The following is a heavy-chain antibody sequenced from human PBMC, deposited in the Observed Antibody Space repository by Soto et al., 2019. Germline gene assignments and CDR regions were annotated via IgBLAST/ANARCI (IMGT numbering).Heavy chain of an antibody. CDR2: IYHSGST. CDR1: GGSISSGGYS. J-gene: IGHJ4*02. D-gene: IGHD5-12*01. CDR3: AAGGGLPRYY. V-gene: IGHV4-30-2*01. Sequence: QLQLQESGSGLVKPSQTLSLTCAVSGGSISSGGYSWSWIRQPPGKGLEWIGYIYHSGSTYYNPSPQSRVTRSVARSKNKFSLKLSSVTAADTAVYYCAAGGGLPRYYWCQGTLVTVSS.